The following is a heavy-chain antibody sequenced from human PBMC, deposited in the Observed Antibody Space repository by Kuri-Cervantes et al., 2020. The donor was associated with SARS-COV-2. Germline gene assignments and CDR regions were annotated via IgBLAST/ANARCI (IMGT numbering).Heavy chain of an antibody. CDR2: INPNSGGT. V-gene: IGHV1-2*02. CDR1: GYTFTGYY. D-gene: IGHD3-3*01. J-gene: IGHJ6*03. CDR3: ARGGQYYDFWSGYPTDYYYYYMDV. Sequence: ASVNASCKASGYTFTGYYMHWVRQAPGQGPEWMGWINPNSGGTNYAQKFQGRVTMTRDTSISTAYMELSWLRSDDTAVYYCARGGQYYDFWSGYPTDYYYYYMDVWGKGTTVTVSS.